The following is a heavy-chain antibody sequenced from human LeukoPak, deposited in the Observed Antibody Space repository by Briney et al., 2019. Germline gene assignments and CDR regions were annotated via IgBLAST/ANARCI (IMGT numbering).Heavy chain of an antibody. CDR2: INGGGENE. D-gene: IGHD2-2*02. V-gene: IGHV3-23*01. Sequence: GGSLRLSCAASGFTFRNYGMSWVRQDAGKGLEWVATINGGGENEHYADSVKGRFTISRDNSKSTLYVQMNSLRAEDTAVYYCARDPYQLLYAYYYYYMDVWGKGTTVTVSS. CDR1: GFTFRNYG. J-gene: IGHJ6*03. CDR3: ARDPYQLLYAYYYYYMDV.